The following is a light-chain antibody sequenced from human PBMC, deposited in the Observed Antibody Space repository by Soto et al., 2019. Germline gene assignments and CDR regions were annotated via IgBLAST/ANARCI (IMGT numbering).Light chain of an antibody. V-gene: IGLV2-11*01. Sequence: ALTQPRSVSGSPGQSVTISCTGTSSDVGRYNYVSWYQHHPGTAPKVMIYDVSEQPSGVPDRFSGSKSGNTASLTSAGLQAEDEADYYLCSYAGSPRFVFGTGTQLTVL. CDR2: DVS. CDR1: SSDVGRYNY. J-gene: IGLJ1*01. CDR3: CSYAGSPRFV.